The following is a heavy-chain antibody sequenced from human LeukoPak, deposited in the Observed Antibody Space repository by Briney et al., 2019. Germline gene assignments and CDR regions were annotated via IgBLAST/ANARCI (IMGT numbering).Heavy chain of an antibody. D-gene: IGHD3-10*01. CDR1: GFTFSSYA. Sequence: GGSLRLSCAASGFTFSSYAMSWVRQAPGKGLEWVTFIRYDGNNKYYADSVKGRFTISRDNSKNTLYLQMNSLRAEDTAVYYCAKDPHTPVLWFGETNNWFDPWGQGTLVTVSS. CDR3: AKDPHTPVLWFGETNNWFDP. CDR2: IRYDGNNK. J-gene: IGHJ5*02. V-gene: IGHV3-30*02.